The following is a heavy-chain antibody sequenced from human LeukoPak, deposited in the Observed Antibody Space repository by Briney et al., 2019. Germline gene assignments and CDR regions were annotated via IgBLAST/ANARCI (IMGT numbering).Heavy chain of an antibody. CDR3: ARGPYDFWSGYYDY. CDR2: MNPNSGNT. Sequence: GASVKVPCKASGYTFTSYDINWVRQATGQGLEWMGWMNPNSGNTGYAQKFQGRVTMTRNTSISTAYMELSSLRSEDTAVYYCARGPYDFWSGYYDYWGQGTLVTVSS. CDR1: GYTFTSYD. J-gene: IGHJ4*02. D-gene: IGHD3-3*01. V-gene: IGHV1-8*01.